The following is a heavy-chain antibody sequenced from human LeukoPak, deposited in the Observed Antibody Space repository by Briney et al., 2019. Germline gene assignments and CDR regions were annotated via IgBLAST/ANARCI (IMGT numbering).Heavy chain of an antibody. CDR3: ARGIYSYGYRGFFDY. J-gene: IGHJ4*02. CDR1: GGTFSSYA. D-gene: IGHD5-18*01. Sequence: SVKVSCKASGGTFSSYAISWVRQAPGQGLEWMGVIIPIFGTADYAQKFQGRVTITADESTSTAYMELSSLRSEDTAVYYCARGIYSYGYRGFFDYWGQGTLVTVSS. CDR2: IIPIFGTA. V-gene: IGHV1-69*13.